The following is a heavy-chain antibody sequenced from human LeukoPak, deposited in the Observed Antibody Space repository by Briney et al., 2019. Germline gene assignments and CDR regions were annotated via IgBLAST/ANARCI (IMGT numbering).Heavy chain of an antibody. CDR2: ISGSSRHK. J-gene: IGHJ4*02. CDR3: GRTANFAAGYYIDY. V-gene: IGHV3-21*01. D-gene: IGHD6-13*01. CDR1: GFTFSSYT. Sequence: KPGGSLRLSCAASGFTFSSYTMNWVRQAPGKGLEWVSSISGSSRHKYYADSVKGRFTISRDNAKNSLYLQMNSLRAEDTAVYYCGRTANFAAGYYIDYWGQGTLVTVSS.